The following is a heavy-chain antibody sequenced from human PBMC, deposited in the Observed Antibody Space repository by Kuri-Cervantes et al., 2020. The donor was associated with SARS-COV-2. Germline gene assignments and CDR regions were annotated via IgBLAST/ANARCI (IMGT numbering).Heavy chain of an antibody. V-gene: IGHV3-23*01. Sequence: GESLKISCAASGFTFSSYAMSWVRQAPGKGLEWVSAISGSGGSTYYADSVKGRFTISRDNSKNTLYLQMNSLRAEDTDVYYCAKSYYYDSSGYYYVFNTYYFDYWGQGTLVTVSS. CDR2: ISGSGGST. CDR1: GFTFSSYA. CDR3: AKSYYYDSSGYYYVFNTYYFDY. J-gene: IGHJ4*02. D-gene: IGHD3-22*01.